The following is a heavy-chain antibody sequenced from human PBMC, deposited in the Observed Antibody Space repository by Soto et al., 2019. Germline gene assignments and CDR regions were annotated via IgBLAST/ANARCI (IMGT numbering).Heavy chain of an antibody. J-gene: IGHJ4*02. Sequence: GGSLRLSCAASGFTFSSYAMSWVRQAPGKGLEWVSAISGSSSYIYCADSVKGRFTISRDNAKNSLYLQMNSLRAEDTAVYYCARDYYYDSSGYYSVWGQGTLVTVSS. V-gene: IGHV3-21*01. CDR3: ARDYYYDSSGYYSV. CDR1: GFTFSSYA. D-gene: IGHD3-22*01. CDR2: ISGSSSYI.